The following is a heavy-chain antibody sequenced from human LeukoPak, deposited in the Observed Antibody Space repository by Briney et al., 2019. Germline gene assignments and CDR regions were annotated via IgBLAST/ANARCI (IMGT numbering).Heavy chain of an antibody. V-gene: IGHV4-39*01. J-gene: IGHJ3*02. Sequence: SETLSLTCTVSGGSISSSSYYWGWIRQPPGKGLEWIGSIYYSGSTYYNPSLKSRVTISADTSKNQFSLKLSSVTAADTAVYYCARTMVRGVNDAFDIWGQGTMVTVSS. CDR2: IYYSGST. CDR3: ARTMVRGVNDAFDI. CDR1: GGSISSSSYY. D-gene: IGHD3-10*01.